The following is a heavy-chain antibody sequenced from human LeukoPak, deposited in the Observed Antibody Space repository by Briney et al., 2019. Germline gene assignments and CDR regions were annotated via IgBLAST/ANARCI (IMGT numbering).Heavy chain of an antibody. D-gene: IGHD3-10*01. Sequence: SETLSLTCTVSGGSISSGSYYWNWIRQPAGKGLEWIGRIYTSGSINYNPSLKSRVTISVDTSKNQFSLKLSSVTAADTAVYYCAREGLNMVRGIIPKEAWGWFDPWGQGTLVTVSS. CDR3: AREGLNMVRGIIPKEAWGWFDP. CDR2: IYTSGSI. J-gene: IGHJ5*02. CDR1: GGSISSGSYY. V-gene: IGHV4-61*02.